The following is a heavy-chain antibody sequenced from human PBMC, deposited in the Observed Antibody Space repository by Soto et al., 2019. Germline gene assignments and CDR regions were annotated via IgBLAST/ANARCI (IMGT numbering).Heavy chain of an antibody. CDR3: ASPTLRFLEGPTGGYYGMDV. J-gene: IGHJ6*02. V-gene: IGHV1-3*01. CDR1: GYTFTSYA. D-gene: IGHD3-3*01. Sequence: QVQLVQSGAEVKKPGASVKVSCKASGYTFTSYAMHWVRQAPGQRLEWMGWINAGNGNTKYSQKFQGRVTITRDTSASTAYMELSSLRSEDTAVYYCASPTLRFLEGPTGGYYGMDVWGQGTTVTVSS. CDR2: INAGNGNT.